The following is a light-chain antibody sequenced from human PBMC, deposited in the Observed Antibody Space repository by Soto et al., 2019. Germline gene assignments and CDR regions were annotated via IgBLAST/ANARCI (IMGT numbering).Light chain of an antibody. J-gene: IGKJ1*01. CDR2: AAS. CDR1: QTISSGY. Sequence: VLTQSPDTLSLYPGERATLSYRASQTISSGYLAWYQQRPGQAPRLLIYAASRRATGIPERFSGRGSGTDFTLTINTLEPEDFAVYYCQLFGNSRTFGQGTKVEVK. CDR3: QLFGNSRT. V-gene: IGKV3-20*01.